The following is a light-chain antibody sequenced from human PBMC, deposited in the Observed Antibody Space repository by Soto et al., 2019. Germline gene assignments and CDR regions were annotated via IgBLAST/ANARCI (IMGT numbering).Light chain of an antibody. J-gene: IGLJ1*01. CDR1: SSNIGTNT. CDR2: SDN. CDR3: ASWDDSPNGYV. V-gene: IGLV1-44*01. Sequence: QAVVTQPPSASGTPGQRVTISCSGGSSNIGTNTVNWYQQLPGTAPQLLIYSDNQRPSGVPDRFSGSKSGTSASLAISGLQSEDEADYYCASWDDSPNGYVFGTGTKLTVL.